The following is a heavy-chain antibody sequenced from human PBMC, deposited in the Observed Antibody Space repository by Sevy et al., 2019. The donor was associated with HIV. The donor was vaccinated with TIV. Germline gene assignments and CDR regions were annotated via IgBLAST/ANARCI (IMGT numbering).Heavy chain of an antibody. V-gene: IGHV4-30-2*01. CDR1: GGSISSGGYS. J-gene: IGHJ5*02. CDR3: ARGLYYYDSSGYKNWFDP. CDR2: IYHSGST. Sequence: SETLSLTCAVSGGSISSGGYSCSWIRQPPGKGLEWIGYIYHSGSTYYNPSLKSRVTISVDRSKNQFSLKLSSVTAADTAVYYCARGLYYYDSSGYKNWFDPWGQGTLVTVSS. D-gene: IGHD3-22*01.